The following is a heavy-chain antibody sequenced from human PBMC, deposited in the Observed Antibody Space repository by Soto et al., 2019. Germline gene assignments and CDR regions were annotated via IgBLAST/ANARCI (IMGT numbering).Heavy chain of an antibody. CDR3: ARRYGPGFDY. CDR1: SGSMSPYY. Sequence: PSETLSLTCTVSSGSMSPYYWSWIRQPPGKGLEWIGYIYYSGSTNYNPSLKSRVTISVDTSKNQFSLKLSSVTAADTAVYYCARRYGPGFDYWGQGTLVTVSS. CDR2: IYYSGST. V-gene: IGHV4-59*08. J-gene: IGHJ4*02. D-gene: IGHD4-17*01.